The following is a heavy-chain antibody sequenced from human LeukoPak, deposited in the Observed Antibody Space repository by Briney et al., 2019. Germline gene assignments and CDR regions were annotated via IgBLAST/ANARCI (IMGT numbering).Heavy chain of an antibody. CDR3: ARGHYGLDI. CDR1: GFTISSHW. D-gene: IGHD4-17*01. Sequence: GGSLRLSCAASGFTISSHWMTWVRQTPGKGLEWVAHINQDGSEKNCVDSVTGRFTISRDNAKNSLYLQLTGLRAEDTALYYCARGHYGLDIWGQGTMVTVSS. J-gene: IGHJ3*02. CDR2: INQDGSEK. V-gene: IGHV3-7*01.